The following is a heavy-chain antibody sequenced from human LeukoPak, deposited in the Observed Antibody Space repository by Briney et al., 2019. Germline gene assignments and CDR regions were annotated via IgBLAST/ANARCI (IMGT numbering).Heavy chain of an antibody. CDR2: IYYSGST. Sequence: SETLSLTCTVSGGSISSYYWSWIRQPPGKGLEWIGYIYYSGSTNYNPSLKSRVTISVDTSKNQFSLKLSSVTAADTAVYYCARPGYCSGGSCKPPFDYWGQGTLVTVSS. CDR3: ARPGYCSGGSCKPPFDY. CDR1: GGSISSYY. V-gene: IGHV4-59*08. J-gene: IGHJ4*02. D-gene: IGHD2-15*01.